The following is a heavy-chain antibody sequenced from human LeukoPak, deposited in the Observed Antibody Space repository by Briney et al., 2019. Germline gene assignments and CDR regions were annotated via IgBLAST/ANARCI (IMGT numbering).Heavy chain of an antibody. CDR3: ARDGDNWAWFDP. D-gene: IGHD1-20*01. CDR2: INHSGST. V-gene: IGHV4-34*01. CDR1: GGSFSGYY. J-gene: IGHJ5*02. Sequence: SETLSLTCAVCGGSFSGYYWSWIRQPPGKGLEWIGEINHSGSTNHNPSLKSRVTMSVDTSKNQFSLKLTSVTAADTAVYFCARDGDNWAWFDPWGQGTLVTVSS.